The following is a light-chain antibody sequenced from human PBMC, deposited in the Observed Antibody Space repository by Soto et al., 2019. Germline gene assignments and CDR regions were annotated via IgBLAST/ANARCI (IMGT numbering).Light chain of an antibody. CDR3: QQFHSYPVT. CDR2: DAS. Sequence: DIQMTQSPSTLSASLGDEVTITCRASQSINNWLAWYQQKPGKAPNLLIYDASNLEGGVSSRFSGSRSGTEFTLTISSLQPDDFATYYCQQFHSYPVTFGGGTKVDIK. CDR1: QSINNW. J-gene: IGKJ4*01. V-gene: IGKV1-5*01.